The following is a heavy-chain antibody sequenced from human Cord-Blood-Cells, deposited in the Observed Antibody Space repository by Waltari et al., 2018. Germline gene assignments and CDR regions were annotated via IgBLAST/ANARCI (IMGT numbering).Heavy chain of an antibody. CDR1: GYSISSGYY. CDR2: IYHSGST. D-gene: IGHD3-3*01. V-gene: IGHV4-38-2*02. J-gene: IGHJ4*02. CDR3: ARINYDFWSGYYTVGAFDY. Sequence: QVQLQESGPGLVKPSETLSPTCTVPGYSISSGYYWGWIRQPPGKGLEWIGSIYHSGSTYYNQSLKSRVTISVDTSKNQFSLKLSSVTAADTAVYYCARINYDFWSGYYTVGAFDYWGQGTLVTVSS.